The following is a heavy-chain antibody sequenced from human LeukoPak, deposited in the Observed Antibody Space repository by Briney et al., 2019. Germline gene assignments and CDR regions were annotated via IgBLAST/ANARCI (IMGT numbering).Heavy chain of an antibody. V-gene: IGHV4-34*01. J-gene: IGHJ4*02. D-gene: IGHD3-22*01. CDR2: INHSGGT. CDR3: ARGPNYYDSSGYSDY. Sequence: SETLSLTCAVYGGSFSGYYWSWIRQPPGKGLEWIGGINHSGGTNYNPSLKSRVTISVDTSKNQFSLKLSSVTAADTAVYYCARGPNYYDSSGYSDYWGQGTLVTVSS. CDR1: GGSFSGYY.